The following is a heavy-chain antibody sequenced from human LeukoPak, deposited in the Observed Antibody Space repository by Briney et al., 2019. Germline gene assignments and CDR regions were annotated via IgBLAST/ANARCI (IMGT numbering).Heavy chain of an antibody. D-gene: IGHD5-24*01. CDR1: GYTLTELS. J-gene: IGHJ4*02. Sequence: ASVKVSCKVSGYTLTELSMHRVRQAPGKGLEWMGGFDPEDGGTIYAQKFQGRVTMTEDTSTDTAYMELSSLRSEDTAVYYCATSSVEMATTYDFNLDYWGQGTLVTVSS. V-gene: IGHV1-24*01. CDR3: ATSSVEMATTYDFNLDY. CDR2: FDPEDGGT.